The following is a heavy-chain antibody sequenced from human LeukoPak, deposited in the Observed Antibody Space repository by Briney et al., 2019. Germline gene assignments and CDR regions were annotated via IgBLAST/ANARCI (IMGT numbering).Heavy chain of an antibody. V-gene: IGHV1-2*02. CDR3: AKSSFAYRYEGNSFDP. Sequence: GASVKVSCKASGYTFSGYYIHWVQQAPGQGLEWMGWINPNSGGTKNAQKFQGRVTMTRDTSISTAYMELSSLRSDDTAVYYCAKSSFAYRYEGNSFDPWGQGTLVTVSS. CDR2: INPNSGGT. J-gene: IGHJ5*02. D-gene: IGHD5-18*01. CDR1: GYTFSGYY.